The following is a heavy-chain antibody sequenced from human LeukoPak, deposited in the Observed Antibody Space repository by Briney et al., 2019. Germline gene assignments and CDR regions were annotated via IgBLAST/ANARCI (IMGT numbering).Heavy chain of an antibody. CDR1: GYIFTSYW. CDR3: ARQEQQLVNWFDP. D-gene: IGHD6-13*01. J-gene: IGHJ5*02. Sequence: GESLKISCKGSGYIFTSYWIGWVRQMPGKGLEWMGIIYPGDSDTRYSPSFQGQVTISADKYISTAYLQWSSLKASDTAMYYCARQEQQLVNWFDPWGQGTLVTVSS. V-gene: IGHV5-51*01. CDR2: IYPGDSDT.